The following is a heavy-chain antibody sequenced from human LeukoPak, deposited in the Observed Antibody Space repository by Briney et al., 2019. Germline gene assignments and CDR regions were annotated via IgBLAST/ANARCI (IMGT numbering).Heavy chain of an antibody. D-gene: IGHD3-22*01. CDR3: AKDNSDSTGYPYYFEY. V-gene: IGHV3-30*02. J-gene: IGHJ4*02. CDR1: GFTFSSYG. CDR2: IRYDGSNK. Sequence: PGGSLRLSCAASGFTFSSYGMHWVRQAPGKGLEWVAFIRYDGSNKYYADSVKGRFTISRDNSKNTLYLQMNSLRAEDTAIYYCAKDNSDSTGYPYYFEYWGQGTLVTVSS.